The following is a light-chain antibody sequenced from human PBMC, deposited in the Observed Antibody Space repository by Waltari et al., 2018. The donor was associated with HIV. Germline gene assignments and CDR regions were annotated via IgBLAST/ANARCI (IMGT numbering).Light chain of an antibody. V-gene: IGLV3-10*01. CDR1: ALPKNY. Sequence: SYELTQPPSVSVSPGQTARITCSGDALPKNYAYWYQQKSGQAPVLVIYEDSKRPSGIPERFSGSSSGTMATLTISGAQVEDEADYYCYSTDSSDWVFGGGTKVTVL. CDR2: EDS. CDR3: YSTDSSDWV. J-gene: IGLJ3*02.